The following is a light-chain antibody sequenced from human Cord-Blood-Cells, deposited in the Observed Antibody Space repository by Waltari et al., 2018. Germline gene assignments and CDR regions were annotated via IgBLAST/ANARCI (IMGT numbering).Light chain of an antibody. V-gene: IGLV2-14*01. CDR2: EVS. Sequence: QSALTQPASVSGSPGQSITISCTGTSSDVGGYNYVSWYQQHPGKAPKLMIYEVSNRPSGVSNRFSGSKSGNTASLTISGLQAVDEADYYCSSYTSSSTLDVFGTGTKVTVL. J-gene: IGLJ1*01. CDR3: SSYTSSSTLDV. CDR1: SSDVGGYNY.